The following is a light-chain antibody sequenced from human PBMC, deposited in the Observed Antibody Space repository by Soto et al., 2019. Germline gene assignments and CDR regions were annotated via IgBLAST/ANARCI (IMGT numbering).Light chain of an antibody. CDR1: SSDVGSYNL. CDR2: EDT. Sequence: QSALTQPASVSGSPGQSITISCTGTSSDVGSYNLVSWYQQHPGKAPKLMIYEDTKRPSWVSNRFSGSKSGNTASLTISGLQAEDEAAYYCSSYAGSTTYVVFGGGTKLTVL. J-gene: IGLJ2*01. CDR3: SSYAGSTTYVV. V-gene: IGLV2-23*01.